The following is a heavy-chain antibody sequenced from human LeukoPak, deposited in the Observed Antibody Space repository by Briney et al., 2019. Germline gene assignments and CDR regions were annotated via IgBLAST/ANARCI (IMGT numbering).Heavy chain of an antibody. CDR2: VRYSGKT. Sequence: SETLSLTCTVSGGSTSSTSSYWGWIRQPPGKGLEWIGRVRYSGKTYYNPSLKSRVTMSLDTSKNQFSLRLTSVTAADTAVYSCARHYYDSSGLAYYFDYWGQGTLVTVSS. V-gene: IGHV4-39*01. CDR3: ARHYYDSSGLAYYFDY. CDR1: GGSTSSTSSY. D-gene: IGHD3-22*01. J-gene: IGHJ4*02.